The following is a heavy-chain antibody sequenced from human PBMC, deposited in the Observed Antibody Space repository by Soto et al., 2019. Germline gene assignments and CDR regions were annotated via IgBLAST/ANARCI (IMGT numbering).Heavy chain of an antibody. CDR3: ARQGFGQLHGLVDV. D-gene: IGHD3-10*01. CDR2: IHHSGST. J-gene: IGHJ6*02. CDR1: GGSITSHY. Sequence: QVQLQESGPGLVKPSETLSLTCSVSGGSITSHYCSWFRQPPGKGLEWIGYIHHSGSTSYNPSLMSGVPMSVDTTKNQLSLKVSSVTAADTALYYCARQGFGQLHGLVDVWGPGTTVTVSS. V-gene: IGHV4-59*08.